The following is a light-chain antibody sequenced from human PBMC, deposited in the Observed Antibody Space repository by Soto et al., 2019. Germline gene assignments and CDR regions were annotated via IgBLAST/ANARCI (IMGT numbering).Light chain of an antibody. CDR1: ISNIGSNF. V-gene: IGLV1-47*01. CDR2: RNN. CDR3: AAWDDSLSGVV. Sequence: QSVLTQPPSASGTPGQRVTISCSGSISNIGSNFIYWYQQLPGTAPKLLIYRNNVRPSGVPDRFSGSKSGTSASLAISGLRSEDEADYHCAAWDDSLSGVVFGGGTKVTVL. J-gene: IGLJ2*01.